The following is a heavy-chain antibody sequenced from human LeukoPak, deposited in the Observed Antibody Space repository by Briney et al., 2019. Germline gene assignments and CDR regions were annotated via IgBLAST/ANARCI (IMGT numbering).Heavy chain of an antibody. CDR3: ARGSHDFWSGYYTEYYFDY. CDR2: IYYSGST. CDR1: GDSIRSYN. J-gene: IGHJ4*02. V-gene: IGHV4-59*01. Sequence: SETLSLTCNVSGDSIRSYNWNWIRQPPGKGLEWIGYIYYSGSTNYNPSLKSRVTISLDTSKTQFSLKLDSVTSADTGVYYCARGSHDFWSGYYTEYYFDYWGQGTLVTV. D-gene: IGHD3-3*01.